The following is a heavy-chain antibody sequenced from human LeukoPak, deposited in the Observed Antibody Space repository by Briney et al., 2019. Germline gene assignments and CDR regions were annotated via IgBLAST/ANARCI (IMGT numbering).Heavy chain of an antibody. J-gene: IGHJ3*02. CDR1: GGSFSGYY. Sequence: PSETLSLTCAVYGGSFSGYYWSWIRQPPGKGLEWIGEINHSGSTNNNPSLKSRVTISVDTSKNQFSLKLSSVTAADTAVYYCASDRIEVDAFDIWGQGTMVTVSS. V-gene: IGHV4-34*01. CDR3: ASDRIEVDAFDI. D-gene: IGHD2-15*01. CDR2: INHSGST.